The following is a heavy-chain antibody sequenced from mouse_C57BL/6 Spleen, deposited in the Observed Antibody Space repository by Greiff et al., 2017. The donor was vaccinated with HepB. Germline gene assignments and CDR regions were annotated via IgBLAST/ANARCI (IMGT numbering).Heavy chain of an antibody. CDR1: GYTFTSYW. CDR2: IYPSDSET. J-gene: IGHJ4*01. Sequence: QVHVKQSGAELVRPGSSVKLSCKASGYTFTSYWMDWVKQRPGQGLEWIGNIYPSDSETHYNQKFKDKATLTVDKSSSTTYMQLSSLTSEDSAVYYCARSGYYGRMDYWGQGTSVTVSS. V-gene: IGHV1-61*01. CDR3: ARSGYYGRMDY. D-gene: IGHD1-1*01.